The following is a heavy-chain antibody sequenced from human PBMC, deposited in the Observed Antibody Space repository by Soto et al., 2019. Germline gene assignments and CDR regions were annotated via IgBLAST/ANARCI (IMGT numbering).Heavy chain of an antibody. D-gene: IGHD3-9*01. J-gene: IGHJ4*02. CDR3: AKVHLAYDILTGYYPGYFDD. V-gene: IGHV3-23*01. CDR2: IRGSGGTT. CDR1: GFTFSSFA. Sequence: PGGSLRLSCVASGFTFSSFAMTWVRQAPGRGLEWVSAIRGSGGTTYYVDSVKGRFTISRDNSRNTLYLQMNSLRAEDTAVYYCAKVHLAYDILTGYYPGYFDDWGQGTLVTVSS.